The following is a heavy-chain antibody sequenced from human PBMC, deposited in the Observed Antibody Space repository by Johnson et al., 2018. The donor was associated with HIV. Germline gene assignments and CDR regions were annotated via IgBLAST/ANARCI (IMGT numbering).Heavy chain of an antibody. V-gene: IGHV3-53*01. CDR1: GFTVSSNY. CDR2: IYSGGST. CDR3: ASNGGSRVGVTLHAFDI. J-gene: IGHJ3*02. D-gene: IGHD1-26*01. Sequence: VQLVESGGGLIQPGGSLRLSCAASGFTVSSNYMSWVRQAPGKGLEWVSVIYSGGSTYYADSVKGRFTISRDNSKNTLYLQMNSLRAEDTAVYYCASNGGSRVGVTLHAFDIWGQGTMGTVSS.